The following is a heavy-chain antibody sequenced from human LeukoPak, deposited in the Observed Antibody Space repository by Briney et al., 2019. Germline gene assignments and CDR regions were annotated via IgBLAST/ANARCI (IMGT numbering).Heavy chain of an antibody. CDR1: GFTFSNAW. V-gene: IGHV3-15*01. D-gene: IGHD2-2*02. J-gene: IGHJ4*02. Sequence: PGGSLRLSCAASGFTFSNAWMSWVRQAPGKGLEWVGRIKSKTDGGTTDYAAPVKGRFTISRDDSKNTLYLQMNSLKTEDTAVYCCTTDIVVVPAAIVAEGFDYWGQGTLVTVSS. CDR3: TTDIVVVPAAIVAEGFDY. CDR2: IKSKTDGGTT.